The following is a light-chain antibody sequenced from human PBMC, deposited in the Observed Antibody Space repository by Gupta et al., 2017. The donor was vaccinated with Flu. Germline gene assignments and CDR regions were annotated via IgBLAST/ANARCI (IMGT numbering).Light chain of an antibody. CDR3: SSYTSSTTFYV. V-gene: IGLV2-14*01. Sequence: QSSLTHPASVSGSPGQSITLSCTGTSSDVGRSDSVSWYRQDPGKAPKLVIYDVSSRPSGVSSRFSGSKSGNTASLTISGLQAEDETDYYCSSYTSSTTFYVFGSGTKVTVL. CDR1: SSDVGRSDS. CDR2: DVS. J-gene: IGLJ1*01.